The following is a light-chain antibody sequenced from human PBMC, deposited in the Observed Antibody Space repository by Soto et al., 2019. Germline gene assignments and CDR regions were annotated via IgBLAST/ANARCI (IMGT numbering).Light chain of an antibody. CDR3: MQGTCWMWT. CDR1: QSLVFSDGNIY. J-gene: IGKJ1*01. CDR2: KVS. V-gene: IGKV2-30*01. Sequence: DVVLTQSPLSLPVALGQPASISCRSSQSLVFSDGNIYLNWFQQRPGQSPRRLIYKVSNRDSGVTRRSSVSGSGSGFTLKISRVVAEDVGVYYCMQGTCWMWTFGHGTKVEIK.